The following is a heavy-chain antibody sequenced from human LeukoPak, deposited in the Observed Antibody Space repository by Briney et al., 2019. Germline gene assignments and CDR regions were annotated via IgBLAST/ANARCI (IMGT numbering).Heavy chain of an antibody. Sequence: PGRSLRLSCAASGFTFSWNGMHWARQAPGKGLEWVALISYDGSNTYYADSVKGRFTISRDICKNTLFLQMNSLRAEDTAVYYCAKDRSSSWTFDYWGQGTLVTVSS. CDR3: AKDRSSSWTFDY. CDR1: GFTFSWNG. J-gene: IGHJ4*02. V-gene: IGHV3-30*18. D-gene: IGHD6-13*01. CDR2: ISYDGSNT.